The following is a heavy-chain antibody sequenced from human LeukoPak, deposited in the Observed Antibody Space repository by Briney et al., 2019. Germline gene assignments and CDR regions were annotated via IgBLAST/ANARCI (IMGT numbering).Heavy chain of an antibody. CDR2: INPNSGGT. CDR1: GYTFTSYG. V-gene: IGHV1-2*02. D-gene: IGHD5-12*01. Sequence: ASVKVSCKASGYTFTSYGISWVRQAPGQGLEWMGWINPNSGGTNYAQKFQGRVTMTRDTSISTAYMELSGLRSDDTAVYYCARVYSGYDYGYYYYYMDVWGKGTTVTVSS. J-gene: IGHJ6*03. CDR3: ARVYSGYDYGYYYYYMDV.